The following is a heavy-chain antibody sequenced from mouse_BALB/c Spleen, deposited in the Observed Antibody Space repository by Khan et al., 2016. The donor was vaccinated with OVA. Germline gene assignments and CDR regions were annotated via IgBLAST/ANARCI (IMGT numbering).Heavy chain of an antibody. V-gene: IGHV1-20*02. D-gene: IGHD1-1*01. Sequence: VQLKQSGPELVKPGASVKISCKASGYSFTGYFMNWVMQSHGKSLEWIGRINPHIGETLYNQKFKGKATLTVDESSSTVYMQLRSLASEDSAIYYCARTDGSDFDYWGQGTTLTGSS. CDR1: GYSFTGYF. CDR2: INPHIGET. CDR3: ARTDGSDFDY. J-gene: IGHJ2*01.